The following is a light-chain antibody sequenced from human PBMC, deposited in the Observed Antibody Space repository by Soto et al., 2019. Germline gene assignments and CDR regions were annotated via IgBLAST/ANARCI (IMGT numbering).Light chain of an antibody. CDR3: QQYGSSIQT. CDR1: QSVGSN. V-gene: IGKV3-20*01. Sequence: EIVLTQAPATLSVSPRERATLSCSASQSVGSNLAWYQQRPGQPPNLLIFGASHRAPDIPDRFSGSGSGTDFTLTISRLEPEDFAVYYCQQYGSSIQTFGQGTKVDIK. CDR2: GAS. J-gene: IGKJ1*01.